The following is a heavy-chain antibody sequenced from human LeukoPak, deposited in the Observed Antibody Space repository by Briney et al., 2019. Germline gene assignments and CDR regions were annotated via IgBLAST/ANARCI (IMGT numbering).Heavy chain of an antibody. Sequence: GGTLRLSCAASGFTLSDHYMDWVRQAPGKGLEWVGRSSNKADSYTTEYAASVKGRFTISRDDSKNSLYLQMNSLKIEDTAVYYCTRGYSRVSIYAFDIWGQGTMVTVSS. CDR1: GFTLSDHY. D-gene: IGHD6-13*01. CDR2: SSNKADSYTT. V-gene: IGHV3-72*01. CDR3: TRGYSRVSIYAFDI. J-gene: IGHJ3*02.